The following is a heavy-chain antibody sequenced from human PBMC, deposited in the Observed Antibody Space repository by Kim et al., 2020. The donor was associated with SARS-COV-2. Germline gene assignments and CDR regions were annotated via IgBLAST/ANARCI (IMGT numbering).Heavy chain of an antibody. CDR3: ARDGGDIVVVTADHFDY. D-gene: IGHD2-21*02. J-gene: IGHJ4*02. Sequence: GKGRVTISRASAKNSLYLQMNSLRDEDTAVYYCARDGGDIVVVTADHFDYWGQGTLVTVSS. V-gene: IGHV3-48*02.